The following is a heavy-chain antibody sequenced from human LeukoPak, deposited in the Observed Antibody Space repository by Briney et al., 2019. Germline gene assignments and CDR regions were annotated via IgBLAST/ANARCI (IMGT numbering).Heavy chain of an antibody. CDR3: AREAGYSGYDLVDY. Sequence: ASVKVSCKASGYTFTSYAMHWVRQDPGQRLEWMGWINAGNGNTKYSQKFQGRVTITRDTSASTAYMELSSLRSEDTAVYYCAREAGYSGYDLVDYWGQGTLVTGSS. D-gene: IGHD5-12*01. CDR1: GYTFTSYA. J-gene: IGHJ4*02. CDR2: INAGNGNT. V-gene: IGHV1-3*01.